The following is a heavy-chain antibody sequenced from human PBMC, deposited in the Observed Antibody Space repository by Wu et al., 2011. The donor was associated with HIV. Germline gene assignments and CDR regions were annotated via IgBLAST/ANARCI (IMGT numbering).Heavy chain of an antibody. CDR3: ARIPYSSSWVGYYFDY. CDR2: INWNGGST. J-gene: IGHJ4*02. Sequence: MSWVRQAPGRGWSGSSGINWNGGSTGYADSVKGRFTISRDNAKNSLYLQMNSLRAEDTALYYCARIPYSSSWVGYYFDYWGQGTLVTVSS. D-gene: IGHD6-13*01. V-gene: IGHV3-20*03.